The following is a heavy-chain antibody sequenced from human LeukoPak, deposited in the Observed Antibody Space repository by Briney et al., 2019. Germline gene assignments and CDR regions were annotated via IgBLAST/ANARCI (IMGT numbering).Heavy chain of an antibody. CDR2: ISYDGSNK. V-gene: IGHV3-30*18. CDR1: GFTFSSYG. D-gene: IGHD6-13*01. Sequence: GGSLRLSCAASGFTFSSYGMHWVRQAPGKGLEWVAVISYDGSNKYYADSVKGRFTISRDNSKNTLYLQMNSLRAEDTAVYYCAKDYNILAAAGNPFDYWGQGTLVTVSS. CDR3: AKDYNILAAAGNPFDY. J-gene: IGHJ4*02.